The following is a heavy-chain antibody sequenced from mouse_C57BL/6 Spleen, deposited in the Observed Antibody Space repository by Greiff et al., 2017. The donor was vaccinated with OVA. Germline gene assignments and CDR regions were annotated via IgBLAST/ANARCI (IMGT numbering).Heavy chain of an antibody. CDR1: GYTFTSYW. D-gene: IGHD2-2*01. CDR3: ARHGYASYYAMDY. Sequence: VQLQQPGAELVRPGSSVKLSCKASGYTFTSYWMHWVKQRPIQGLEWIGNIDPSDSETHYNQKFKDKATLTVDKSSSTAYMQLSSLTSEDSAVYNCARHGYASYYAMDYWGQGTSVTVSS. CDR2: IDPSDSET. J-gene: IGHJ4*01. V-gene: IGHV1-52*01.